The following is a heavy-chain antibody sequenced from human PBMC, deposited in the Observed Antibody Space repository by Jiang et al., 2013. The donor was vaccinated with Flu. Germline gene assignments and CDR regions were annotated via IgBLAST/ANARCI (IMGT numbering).Heavy chain of an antibody. J-gene: IGHJ3*02. Sequence: GSGLVKPSETLSLTCTVSGGSLSTYWWSWIRQPPGKGLEWIGYIYYTGSTDYNPSLQSRVTISVDTSKNQFSLKLSSVTAADTAVYYCARHRADYSGTFNIWGQGTMVTVSS. V-gene: IGHV4-59*08. CDR2: IYYTGST. CDR3: ARHRADYSGTFNI. CDR1: GGSLSTYW. D-gene: IGHD3-16*01.